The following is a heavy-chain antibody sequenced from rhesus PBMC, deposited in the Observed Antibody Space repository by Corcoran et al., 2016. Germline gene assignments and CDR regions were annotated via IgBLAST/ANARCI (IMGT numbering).Heavy chain of an antibody. CDR1: VVSFRRSL. D-gene: IGHD5-24*01. CDR2: IKGESGST. J-gene: IGHJ4*01. CDR3: ASIGAGTPTSRCDY. Sequence: VPLQASGPGLVKPSETLSLPCAVSVVSFRRSLWRSIRHPPRKGLEWMGEIKGESGSTNHNHALKSGVTMSKDAAKNQFSLKLRAVTAAETAVYYCASIGAGTPTSRCDYWGQGVLVTVAS. V-gene: IGHV4-80*01.